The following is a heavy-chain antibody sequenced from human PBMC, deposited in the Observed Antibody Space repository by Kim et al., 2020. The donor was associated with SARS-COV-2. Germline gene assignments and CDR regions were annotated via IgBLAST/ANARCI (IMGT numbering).Heavy chain of an antibody. D-gene: IGHD4-17*01. J-gene: IGHJ4*02. CDR3: ARGLRTVLNY. V-gene: IGHV4-59*01. CDR2: IYYSGST. CDR1: GGSISSYY. Sequence: SETLSLTCTVSGGSISSYYWSWIRQPPGKGLEWIGYIYYSGSTNYNPSLKSRVTISVDTSKNQFSLKLSSVTAADTAVYYCARGLRTVLNYWGQGTLVTV.